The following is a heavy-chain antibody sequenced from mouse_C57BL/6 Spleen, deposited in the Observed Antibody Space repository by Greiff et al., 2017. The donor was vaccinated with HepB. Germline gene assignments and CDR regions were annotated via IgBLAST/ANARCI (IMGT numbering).Heavy chain of an antibody. CDR2: IDPETGGT. J-gene: IGHJ3*01. D-gene: IGHD1-1*01. V-gene: IGHV1-15*01. Sequence: QVQLKQSGAELVRPGASVTLSCKASGYTFTDYEMHWVKQTPVHGLEWIGAIDPETGGTAYNQKFKGKAILTADKSSSTAYMELRSLTSEDSAVYYCTRWYYGTPFAYWGQGTLVTVSA. CDR3: TRWYYGTPFAY. CDR1: GYTFTDYE.